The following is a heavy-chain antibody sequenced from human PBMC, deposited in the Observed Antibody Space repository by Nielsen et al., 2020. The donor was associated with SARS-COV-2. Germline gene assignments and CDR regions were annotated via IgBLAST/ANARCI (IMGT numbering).Heavy chain of an antibody. V-gene: IGHV1-2*06. CDR2: INPNSGGT. CDR1: GYTFTGYY. CDR3: ARSGRADYYGMDV. Sequence: ASVKVSCKASGYTFTGYYMHWVRQAPGQGLEWMGRINPNSGGTNYAQKFQGRVTMTRDTSTSTAYMELRSLRSDDTAVYYCARSGRADYYGMDVWGQGTTVTVSS. J-gene: IGHJ6*02.